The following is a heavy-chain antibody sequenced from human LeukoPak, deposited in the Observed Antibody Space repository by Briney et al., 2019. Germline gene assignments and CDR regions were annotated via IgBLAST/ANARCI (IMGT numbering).Heavy chain of an antibody. V-gene: IGHV3-74*01. CDR3: ARDIALAGPNAFDI. CDR1: GFTFSNYW. D-gene: IGHD6-19*01. CDR2: SNSDGRST. J-gene: IGHJ3*02. Sequence: GGALRLSCAASGFTFSNYWRHWVRQVPGKGLVWVSRSNSDGRSTSYADSVKGRFTISRDNAKNTVYLQMNSLRAEDTAVYYCARDIALAGPNAFDIWGQGTMVTVSS.